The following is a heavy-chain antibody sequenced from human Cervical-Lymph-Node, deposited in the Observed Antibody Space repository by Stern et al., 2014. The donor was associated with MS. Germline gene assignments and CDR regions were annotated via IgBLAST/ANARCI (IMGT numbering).Heavy chain of an antibody. J-gene: IGHJ4*02. CDR3: ARGSRDRGSGIFSY. V-gene: IGHV4-31*03. CDR1: RGSISSSGYY. CDR2: IYYTGST. D-gene: IGHD3-10*01. Sequence: QVQLQESGPGLVKPSQTLSLTCTVSRGSISSSGYYWNWIRQHPGKGLEWLGYIYYTGSTYYNPSLKSRVAISLDTSKNQFSLKLTSVTAADTAVYYCARGSRDRGSGIFSYWGQGTLVTVSS.